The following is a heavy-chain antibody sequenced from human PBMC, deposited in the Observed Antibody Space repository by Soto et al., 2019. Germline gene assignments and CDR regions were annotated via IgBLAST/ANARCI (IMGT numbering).Heavy chain of an antibody. V-gene: IGHV1-2*02. J-gene: IGHJ4*02. CDR1: GYTFSRFY. Sequence: ASVKVSCKASGYTFSRFYMHWVRHAPGQGLEWMGWINPNIGGTKSAEKFQGRVTMTRDTSISTAYMELSSLTSDDTAVYYCARAAVTGTAVLDFRGQGTQVTVSS. CDR3: ARAAVTGTAVLDF. D-gene: IGHD6-19*01. CDR2: INPNIGGT.